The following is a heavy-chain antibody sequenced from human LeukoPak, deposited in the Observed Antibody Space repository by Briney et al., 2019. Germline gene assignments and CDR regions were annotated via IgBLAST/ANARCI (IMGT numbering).Heavy chain of an antibody. D-gene: IGHD3-10*01. CDR2: ISGSGGST. CDR1: GFTFSSYA. Sequence: GGSLRLSCAASGFTFSSYAMSWVRQAPGKGLEWVSAISGSGGSTYYADSVKGRFTISRDNSKNTLYLQMNSLRAEDTAVYYCAKYWFGELFWNWFDPWGQGTLVTVSS. V-gene: IGHV3-23*01. CDR3: AKYWFGELFWNWFDP. J-gene: IGHJ5*02.